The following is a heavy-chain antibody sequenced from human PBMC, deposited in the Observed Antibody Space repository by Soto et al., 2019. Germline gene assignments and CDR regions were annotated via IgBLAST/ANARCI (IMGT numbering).Heavy chain of an antibody. V-gene: IGHV1-18*01. CDR1: GYTFTSYG. D-gene: IGHD1-1*01. CDR2: ISGYNGNT. Sequence: QGQLVQSGAEVKKPGASVKVSCKASGYTFTSYGISWVRQASGQGLEWMGWISGYNGNTKYAQKLQGRVTMTTDTSTSTASMELRSLRSDDTAVYYCARDEAYKWNDGGWFDPWGQGTLVTVSS. CDR3: ARDEAYKWNDGGWFDP. J-gene: IGHJ5*02.